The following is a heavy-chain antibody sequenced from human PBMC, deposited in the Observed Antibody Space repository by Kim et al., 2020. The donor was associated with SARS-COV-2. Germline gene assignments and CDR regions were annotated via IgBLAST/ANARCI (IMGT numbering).Heavy chain of an antibody. CDR2: ISYDGSNK. V-gene: IGHV3-30*18. CDR1: GFTFSSYG. CDR3: AKVADELGYCSGGSCDWTIGY. D-gene: IGHD2-15*01. J-gene: IGHJ4*02. Sequence: GGSLRLSCAVSGFTFSSYGMHWVRQAPGKGLEWVAVISYDGSNKYYADSVKGRFTISRDNSKNTLYLQMNSLRAEDTAVYYCAKVADELGYCSGGSCDWTIGYWGQGTLVTVSS.